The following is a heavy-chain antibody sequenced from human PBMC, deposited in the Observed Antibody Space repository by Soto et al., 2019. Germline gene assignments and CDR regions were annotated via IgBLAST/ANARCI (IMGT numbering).Heavy chain of an antibody. CDR3: ARGDDYGDLRAFDI. Sequence: EVQLLESGGGLVQPGGSLRLSCAASGFTFASYTLSWVRQAPGKGLEWVSGITGRGDDTFYADSVKGRITASRDNSKNTLFLQMNSLRAEDTAVYYCARGDDYGDLRAFDIWGRGTMVAVSS. CDR1: GFTFASYT. CDR2: ITGRGDDT. D-gene: IGHD4-17*01. J-gene: IGHJ3*02. V-gene: IGHV3-23*01.